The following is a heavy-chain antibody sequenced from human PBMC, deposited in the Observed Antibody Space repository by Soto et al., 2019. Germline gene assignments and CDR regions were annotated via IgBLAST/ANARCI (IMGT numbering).Heavy chain of an antibody. CDR3: AREWYYYDSSGYYYYYYYGMDV. CDR2: ISSSSSTI. D-gene: IGHD3-22*01. CDR1: GFTFSSYS. V-gene: IGHV3-48*02. J-gene: IGHJ6*02. Sequence: GSLRLSCAASGFTFSSYSMNWVRQAPGKGLEWVSYISSSSSTIYYADSVKGRFTISRDNAKNSLYLQMNSLRDEDTAVYYCAREWYYYDSSGYYYYYYYGMDVWGQGTTVTVSS.